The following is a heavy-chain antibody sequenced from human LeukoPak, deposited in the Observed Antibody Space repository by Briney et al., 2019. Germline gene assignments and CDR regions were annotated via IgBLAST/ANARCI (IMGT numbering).Heavy chain of an antibody. CDR2: INQDGSDK. J-gene: IGHJ4*02. D-gene: IGHD5-24*01. CDR3: AKDDGWVQYAN. CDR1: GFTFSSYW. Sequence: GGSLRLSCAASGFTFSSYWMNWVRQAPGKGLEWVANINQDGSDKYYVDSVKGRFTISRDNAKNSLYLQMNSLRAEDTAVYYCAKDDGWVQYANWGQGTLVTVSS. V-gene: IGHV3-7*03.